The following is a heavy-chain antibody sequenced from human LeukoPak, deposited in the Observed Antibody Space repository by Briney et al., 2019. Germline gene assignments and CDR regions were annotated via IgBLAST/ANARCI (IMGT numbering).Heavy chain of an antibody. Sequence: GGSLRLSCAASGFTFSSYEMNWVRQAPGKGLEWVANIKQDGSEKYYVDSVKGRFTISRDNAKNSLYLQMNSLRAEDTAVYYCARGNNYGDALEGAFDIWGQGTMVTVSS. CDR3: ARGNNYGDALEGAFDI. CDR1: GFTFSSYE. D-gene: IGHD4-17*01. V-gene: IGHV3-7*01. J-gene: IGHJ3*02. CDR2: IKQDGSEK.